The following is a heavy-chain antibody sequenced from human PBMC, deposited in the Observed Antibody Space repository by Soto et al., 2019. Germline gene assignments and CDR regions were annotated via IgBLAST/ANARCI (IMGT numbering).Heavy chain of an antibody. V-gene: IGHV1-18*01. CDR3: SRVIPCAEAWFHP. J-gene: IGHJ5*02. D-gene: IGHD2-2*01. Sequence: QGQLVQSGVEVKKPGASVKVSCSASGNTFTNFGVNWVRQAPGQGLEWMGWISPYTDDPSNAQKLQGRVTMTIDTSTSKAYLELRCLSADDTAVYYFSRVIPCAEAWFHPWGQGTLVTVSS. CDR1: GNTFTNFG. CDR2: ISPYTDDP.